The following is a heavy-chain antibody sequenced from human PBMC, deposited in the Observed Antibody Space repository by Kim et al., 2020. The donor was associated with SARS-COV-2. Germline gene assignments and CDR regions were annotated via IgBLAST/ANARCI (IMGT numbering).Heavy chain of an antibody. J-gene: IGHJ6*03. V-gene: IGHV4-34*01. CDR2: INHSGST. D-gene: IGHD2-2*01. CDR3: ARGQGVVVPAAMGVLLLYYYYMDV. CDR1: GGSFSGYY. Sequence: SETLSLTCAVYGGSFSGYYWSWIRQPPGKGLEWIGEINHSGSTNYNPSLKSRVTISVDTSKNQFSLKLSSVTAADTAVYYCARGQGVVVPAAMGVLLLYYYYMDVWGKGTTVTVSS.